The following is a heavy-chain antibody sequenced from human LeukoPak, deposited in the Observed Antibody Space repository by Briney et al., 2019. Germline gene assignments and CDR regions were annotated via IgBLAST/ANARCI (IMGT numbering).Heavy chain of an antibody. Sequence: PGGSLRLSCAASGFTFSTYSMNWARQAPGKGLEWVSSISRSSSYIYYADSVKGRFTLSRDNAKNSLYLQMNSLRAEDTAVYYCAELGITMIGGVWGKGTTVTISS. CDR1: GFTFSTYS. J-gene: IGHJ6*04. D-gene: IGHD3-10*02. V-gene: IGHV3-21*01. CDR2: ISRSSSYI. CDR3: AELGITMIGGV.